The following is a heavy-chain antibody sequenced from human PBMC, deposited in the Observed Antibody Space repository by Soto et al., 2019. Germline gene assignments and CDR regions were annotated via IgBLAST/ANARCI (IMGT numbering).Heavy chain of an antibody. J-gene: IGHJ4*02. Sequence: QVQLVESGGGVVQPGRYLRLSCAASGFTFSSYAMHWVRQAPGKGLEWLAVISYDGSNKYYADSVKGRFTISRNNSKNTLYLQMNSLRAEDTAVYYCARDKRDLRFLEWSYYFDFWGQGTLVTVSS. CDR3: ARDKRDLRFLEWSYYFDF. V-gene: IGHV3-30-3*01. CDR2: ISYDGSNK. CDR1: GFTFSSYA. D-gene: IGHD3-3*01.